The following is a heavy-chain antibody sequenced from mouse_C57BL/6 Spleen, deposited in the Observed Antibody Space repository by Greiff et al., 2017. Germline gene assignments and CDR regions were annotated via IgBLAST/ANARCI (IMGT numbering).Heavy chain of an antibody. CDR1: GYAFSSSW. J-gene: IGHJ4*01. Sequence: VQLQQSGPELVKPGASVKFSCKASGYAFSSSWMNWVKQRPGKGLEWIGRIYPGDGDTNYNGKFKGKATLTADKSSSTAYMQLSSLTSEDSAVYFCARFPFTTVVARDAMDYWGQGTSVTVSS. CDR3: ARFPFTTVVARDAMDY. V-gene: IGHV1-82*01. D-gene: IGHD1-1*01. CDR2: IYPGDGDT.